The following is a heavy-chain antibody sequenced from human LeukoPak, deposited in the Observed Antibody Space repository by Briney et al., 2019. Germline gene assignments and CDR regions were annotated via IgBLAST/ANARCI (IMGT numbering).Heavy chain of an antibody. D-gene: IGHD6-13*01. V-gene: IGHV4-39*01. CDR1: GGSISSSSYY. CDR3: ARRRYSSSWYDSDY. J-gene: IGHJ4*02. Sequence: PSETLSLTCTVSGGSISSSSYYWGWIRQPPGKGLEWIGSIYYGGSTYYNPSLKSRVTISVDTSKNQFSLKLSSVTAADTAVYYCARRRYSSSWYDSDYWGQGTLVTVSS. CDR2: IYYGGST.